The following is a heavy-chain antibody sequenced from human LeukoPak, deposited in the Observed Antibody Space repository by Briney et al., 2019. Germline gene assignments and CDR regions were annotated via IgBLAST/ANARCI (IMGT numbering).Heavy chain of an antibody. CDR3: ARRSHDDSSGYYGGNWFDP. J-gene: IGHJ5*02. CDR1: GFAFSTYP. CDR2: ISYDGSNK. D-gene: IGHD3-22*01. Sequence: GGSLRLSCAASGFAFSTYPVHWARQAPGKGLEWVAVISYDGSNKYYADSVKGRFTISRDNSKNTLSLQMKSLRAEDAAVYYCARRSHDDSSGYYGGNWFDPWGQGTLVTVSS. V-gene: IGHV3-30*04.